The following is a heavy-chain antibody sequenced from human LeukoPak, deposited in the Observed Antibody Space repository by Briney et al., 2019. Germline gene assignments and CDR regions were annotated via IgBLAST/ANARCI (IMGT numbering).Heavy chain of an antibody. D-gene: IGHD2-15*01. V-gene: IGHV3-21*01. J-gene: IGHJ1*01. CDR3: ARDGDCSGGSCYSGTVYFQH. CDR1: GFTFSSYS. Sequence: GGSLRLSCAASGFTFSSYSMNWVRQAPGKGLEWVSSISSSSSYIYYADSVKGRFTISRDNAKNSLYLQMNSLRAEDTAVYYCARDGDCSGGSCYSGTVYFQHWGQCTLVTVSS. CDR2: ISSSSSYI.